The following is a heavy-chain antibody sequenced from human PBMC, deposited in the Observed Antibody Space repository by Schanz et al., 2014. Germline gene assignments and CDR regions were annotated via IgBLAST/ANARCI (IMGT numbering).Heavy chain of an antibody. CDR3: GRDYSGGALDY. D-gene: IGHD6-19*01. Sequence: QVQLVESGGGVVQPGRSLRLSCAASGFTFSNFAMHWVRQAPGKGLEWVTIISHDGSIQYGADSVKGRFTLSRDNSKNTMDLQMNSLRPEDTAVYYCGRDYSGGALDYWGQGTLVTVCS. CDR2: ISHDGSIQ. J-gene: IGHJ4*02. V-gene: IGHV3-30*04. CDR1: GFTFSNFA.